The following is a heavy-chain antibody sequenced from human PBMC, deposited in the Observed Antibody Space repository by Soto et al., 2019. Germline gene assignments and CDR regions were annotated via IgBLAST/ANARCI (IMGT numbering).Heavy chain of an antibody. J-gene: IGHJ5*02. CDR1: GGFLSESY. V-gene: IGHV4-34*01. D-gene: IGHD3-16*01. CDR3: VRIRYQLPSSVLWLDP. Sequence: SETLSLTCAVYGGFLSESYWTWIRQPPGKGLEWIGEINHVGGTNYNPSLKSRVTMSVDTSQNQFSLRLISVTTADTAMYFCVRIRYQLPSSVLWLDPWGQGTPVTVSS. CDR2: INHVGGT.